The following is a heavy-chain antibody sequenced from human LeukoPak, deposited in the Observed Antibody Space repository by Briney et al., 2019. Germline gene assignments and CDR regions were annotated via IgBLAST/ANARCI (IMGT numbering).Heavy chain of an antibody. CDR3: ARVTRKINVVPVDY. Sequence: GGSLRLSCAASGFTFNSYGMHWVRQAPGKGLEWVAFISYDGSNTYYADSVKGRFTISRDNSKNTLYLQMNSLRDEDTAVYYCARVTRKINVVPVDYWGQGTLVTVSS. CDR1: GFTFNSYG. D-gene: IGHD2-15*01. J-gene: IGHJ4*02. CDR2: ISYDGSNT. V-gene: IGHV3-30*03.